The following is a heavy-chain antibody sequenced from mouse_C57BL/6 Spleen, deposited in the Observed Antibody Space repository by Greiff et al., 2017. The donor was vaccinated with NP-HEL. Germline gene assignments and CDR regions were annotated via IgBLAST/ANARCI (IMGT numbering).Heavy chain of an antibody. D-gene: IGHD2-5*01. CDR3: ARGNYSNPYYAMDY. J-gene: IGHJ4*01. Sequence: QVQLKQPGAELVMPGASVKLSCKASGYTFTSYWMHWVKQRPGQGLEWIGEIDPSDSYTNYNQKFKGKSTLTVDKSSSTAYMQLSSLTSEDSAVYYCARGNYSNPYYAMDYWGQGTSGTVSS. V-gene: IGHV1-69*01. CDR1: GYTFTSYW. CDR2: IDPSDSYT.